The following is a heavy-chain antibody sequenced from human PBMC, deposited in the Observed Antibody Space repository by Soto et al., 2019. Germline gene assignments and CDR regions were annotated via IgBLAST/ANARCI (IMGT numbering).Heavy chain of an antibody. V-gene: IGHV4-59*08. CDR1: GGSISSYY. CDR3: ASYGGNSDY. D-gene: IGHD2-15*01. CDR2: IYYSGST. J-gene: IGHJ4*02. Sequence: QVQLQESGPGLVKPSETLSLTCTVSGGSISSYYWSWIRQPPGKGLEWIGYIYYSGSTNYNPSLKSRVTLSVDTSKNQFSLKLSSVTAADTAVYYCASYGGNSDYWGQGTLVTVSS.